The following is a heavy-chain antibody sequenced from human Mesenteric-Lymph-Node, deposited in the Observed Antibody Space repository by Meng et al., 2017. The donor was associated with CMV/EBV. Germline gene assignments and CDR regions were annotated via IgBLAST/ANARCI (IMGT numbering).Heavy chain of an antibody. V-gene: IGHV3-48*03. D-gene: IGHD3-22*01. Sequence: GGSLRLSCAASGFTFSSYDMNWVRQAPGKGLEWLSDISRSGIDIHYADSVRGRFTISRDNVKSSLYLQMNSLRAEDMALYYCAKTPYPYYYDSSGPFFDYWGQGTLVTVSS. CDR2: ISRSGIDI. J-gene: IGHJ4*02. CDR3: AKTPYPYYYDSSGPFFDY. CDR1: GFTFSSYD.